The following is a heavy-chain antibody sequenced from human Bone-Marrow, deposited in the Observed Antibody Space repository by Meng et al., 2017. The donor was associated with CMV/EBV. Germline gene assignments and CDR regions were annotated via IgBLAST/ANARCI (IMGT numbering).Heavy chain of an antibody. CDR1: GYTFTSYY. V-gene: IGHV1-46*01. J-gene: IGHJ6*02. CDR2: INPSGGST. Sequence: ASVKVSCKASGYTFTSYYMHWVRQAPGQGLEWMGIINPSGGSTSYAQKFQGRVTMTRDTSTSTVYMELSSLRSEDTAVYYCAREKYSNYYYYGMDVWGQGTTVTVSS. D-gene: IGHD4-11*01. CDR3: AREKYSNYYYYGMDV.